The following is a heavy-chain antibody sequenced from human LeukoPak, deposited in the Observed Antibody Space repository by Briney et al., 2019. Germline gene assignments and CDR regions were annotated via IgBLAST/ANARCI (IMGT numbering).Heavy chain of an antibody. Sequence: GGSLRLSCAASGFTFSSYGMHWVRQAPGKGPEWVAFTPYDGRKEYYADSVKGRFTISRDNSKNTLYLQMNSLKSEDTAVYYCAKDSRYYYIDYWGQGTLVTVSS. D-gene: IGHD1-14*01. CDR1: GFTFSSYG. J-gene: IGHJ4*02. V-gene: IGHV3-30*02. CDR3: AKDSRYYYIDY. CDR2: TPYDGRKE.